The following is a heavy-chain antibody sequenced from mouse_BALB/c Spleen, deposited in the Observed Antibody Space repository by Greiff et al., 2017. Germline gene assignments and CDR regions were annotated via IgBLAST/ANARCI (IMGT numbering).Heavy chain of an antibody. CDR1: GFTFSSYA. Sequence: EVKLVESGGGLVKPGGSLKLSCAASGFTFSSYAMSWVRQTPEKRLEWVASISSGGSTYYPDSVKGRFTISRDNARNILYLQMSSLRSEDTAMYYCARYYGSSYPFAYWGQGTLVTVSA. V-gene: IGHV5-6-5*01. CDR2: ISSGGST. J-gene: IGHJ3*01. CDR3: ARYYGSSYPFAY. D-gene: IGHD1-1*01.